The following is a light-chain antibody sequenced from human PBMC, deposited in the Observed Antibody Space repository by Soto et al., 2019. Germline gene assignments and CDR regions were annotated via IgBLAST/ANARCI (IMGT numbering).Light chain of an antibody. J-gene: IGKJ1*01. CDR3: RQYGSSLPWT. CDR2: GAS. CDR1: QSVSINY. V-gene: IGKV3-20*01. Sequence: KNSLCTVSFSLRQRRHLAVSAIQSVSINYLAWYQQKPGLAPRLLIYGASSRATGIPDRFSGSGSGTDFTLTISSLVPEEFAVYYCRQYGSSLPWTFGQGT.